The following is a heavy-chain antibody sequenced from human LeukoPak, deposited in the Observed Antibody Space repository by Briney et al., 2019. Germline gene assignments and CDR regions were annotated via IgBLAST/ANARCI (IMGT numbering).Heavy chain of an antibody. CDR3: ARRYSSGWYFDY. V-gene: IGHV4-59*01. CDR1: GASISSYY. J-gene: IGHJ4*02. Sequence: SETLSLTCTVSGASISSYYWTWIRQPPGKGLEWIGYIYYSGSTNSGSANYNPSLKSRVTISVDTSKNQFSLKLCSVTAADTAVYYCARRYSSGWYFDYWGQGTLVTVSS. CDR2: IYYSGSTNSGSA. D-gene: IGHD6-19*01.